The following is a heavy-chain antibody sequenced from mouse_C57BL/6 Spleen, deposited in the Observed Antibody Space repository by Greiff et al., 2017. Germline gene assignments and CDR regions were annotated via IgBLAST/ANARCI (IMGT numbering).Heavy chain of an antibody. CDR2: ILPGSGST. J-gene: IGHJ3*01. CDR3: ARREIYYDYDGAWFAY. CDR1: GYTFTGYW. V-gene: IGHV1-9*01. Sequence: VQLRQSGAELMKPGASVKLSCKATGYTFTGYWIEWVKQRPGHGLEWIGEILPGSGSTNYNEKFKGKATFTADTSSNAAYMQLSSLTTADSAIYYCARREIYYDYDGAWFAYWGQGTLVTVSA. D-gene: IGHD2-4*01.